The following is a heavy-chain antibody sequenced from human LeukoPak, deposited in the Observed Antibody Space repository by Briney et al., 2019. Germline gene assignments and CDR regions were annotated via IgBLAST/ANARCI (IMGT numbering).Heavy chain of an antibody. CDR3: ARRAKVAGTVFYFDY. CDR1: GYTFTSYY. D-gene: IGHD6-19*01. Sequence: GASVKVSCKASGYTFTSYYMHWVRQAPGQGLEWMGIINPSGGSTSYAQKFQGRVTMTRDMSTSTAYMELSRLRSDDTAVYYCARRAKVAGTVFYFDYWGQGTLVTVSS. J-gene: IGHJ4*02. CDR2: INPSGGST. V-gene: IGHV1-46*01.